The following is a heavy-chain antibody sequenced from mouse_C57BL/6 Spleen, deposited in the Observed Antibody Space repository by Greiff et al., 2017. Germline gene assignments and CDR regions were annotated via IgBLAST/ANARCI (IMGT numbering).Heavy chain of an antibody. CDR3: ARALLLRYYFDY. CDR1: GFTFSDYG. D-gene: IGHD1-1*01. Sequence: EVQGVESGGGLVKPGGSLKLSCAASGFTFSDYGMHWVRQAPETGLEWVAYISSGSSTIYYADTVKGRFTISRDNAKNPLFLQMTSLRAEDTAMYYWARALLLRYYFDYWGQGTTRTVSS. J-gene: IGHJ2*01. CDR2: ISSGSSTI. V-gene: IGHV5-17*01.